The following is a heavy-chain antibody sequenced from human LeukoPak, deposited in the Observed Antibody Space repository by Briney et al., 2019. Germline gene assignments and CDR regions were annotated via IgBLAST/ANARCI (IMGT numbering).Heavy chain of an antibody. CDR1: GGSISSYY. D-gene: IGHD1-26*01. CDR2: IYYSGST. CDR3: ARRPTGSYPRYNWFDP. J-gene: IGHJ5*02. V-gene: IGHV4-59*01. Sequence: PSETLSLTYTVSGGSISSYYWSWIRQPPGKGLEWIGYIYYSGSTNYNPSLKSRVTISVDTSKNQFSLKLSSVTAADTAVYYCARRPTGSYPRYNWFDPWGQGILVTVSS.